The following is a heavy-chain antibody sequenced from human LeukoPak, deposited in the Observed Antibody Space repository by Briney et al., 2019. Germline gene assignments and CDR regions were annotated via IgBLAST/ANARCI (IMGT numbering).Heavy chain of an antibody. Sequence: PGGSLRLSCAASGFTFSDYYMSWIRQAPGKGLEWVSYISSSGSTIYYADSVKGRFTISRDNAKNSLYLQMNSLRAEDTAVYYCARDGYYYDSSGYYYVRVDFDYWGQGTLVTVSS. V-gene: IGHV3-11*04. J-gene: IGHJ4*02. CDR1: GFTFSDYY. CDR2: ISSSGSTI. CDR3: ARDGYYYDSSGYYYVRVDFDY. D-gene: IGHD3-22*01.